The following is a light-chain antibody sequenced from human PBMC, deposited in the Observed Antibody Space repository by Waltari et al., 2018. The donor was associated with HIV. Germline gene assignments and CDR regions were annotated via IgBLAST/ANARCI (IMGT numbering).Light chain of an antibody. V-gene: IGLV1-47*01. CDR1: SPNIGIND. Sequence: QSVLTQPPSASGTPGQRVTISCSGSSPNIGINDVYWYQHRPGPAPNLLIFTNNQRPSWVPDRFSASKSGTAASLAISALQSDDEADYYCAAWDGSLRGGVFGGGTKLTV. CDR3: AAWDGSLRGGV. CDR2: TNN. J-gene: IGLJ3*02.